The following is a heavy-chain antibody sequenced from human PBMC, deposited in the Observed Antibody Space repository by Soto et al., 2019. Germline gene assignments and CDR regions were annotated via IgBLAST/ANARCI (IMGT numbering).Heavy chain of an antibody. CDR2: ISGSGGST. Sequence: LRLSCAASGFTFSSYAMSWVRQAPGKGLEWVSAISGSGGSTYYADSVKGRFTISRDNSKNTLYLQMNSLRAEDTAVYYCAKGGQWLIIEGNWFDPWGQGTLVTVSS. D-gene: IGHD6-19*01. V-gene: IGHV3-23*01. CDR1: GFTFSSYA. J-gene: IGHJ5*02. CDR3: AKGGQWLIIEGNWFDP.